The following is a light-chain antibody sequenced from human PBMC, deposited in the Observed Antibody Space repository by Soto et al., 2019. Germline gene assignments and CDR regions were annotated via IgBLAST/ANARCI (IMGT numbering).Light chain of an antibody. CDR2: DVS. V-gene: IGLV2-11*01. J-gene: IGLJ1*01. CDR1: SSDIGAYNY. CDR3: CSYAGAYIYV. Sequence: QSALTQPRSVSGSPGQSVTISCTGTSSDIGAYNYVSWYQQHPGKVPKLILYDVSQRPSGVPDRFSGSKSGNTASLTISGLQADDEADYYCCSYAGAYIYVFATGTKLTVL.